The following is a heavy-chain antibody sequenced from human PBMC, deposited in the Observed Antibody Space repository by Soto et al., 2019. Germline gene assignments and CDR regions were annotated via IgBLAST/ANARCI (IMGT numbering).Heavy chain of an antibody. V-gene: IGHV4-34*01. CDR2: INHSGST. Sequence: SETLSLTCAVYGGSFSGYYWSWIRQPPGKGLEWIGEINHSGSTNYNPSLKSRVTISVDTSKNQFSLKLSSVTAADTAVYYCARGDFVYSSSSPGSSLFDYWGQGTLVTVSS. J-gene: IGHJ4*02. D-gene: IGHD6-6*01. CDR1: GGSFSGYY. CDR3: ARGDFVYSSSSPGSSLFDY.